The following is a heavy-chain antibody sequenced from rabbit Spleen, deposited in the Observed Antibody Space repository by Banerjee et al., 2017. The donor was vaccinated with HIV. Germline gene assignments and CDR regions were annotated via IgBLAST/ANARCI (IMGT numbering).Heavy chain of an antibody. CDR1: GFSFSSGYY. J-gene: IGHJ4*01. CDR2: IYAGSSGST. V-gene: IGHV1S40*01. D-gene: IGHD3-1*01. Sequence: QSLEESGGGLVQPEGSLTLTCKASGFSFSSGYYMCWVRQAPGKGLEWIACIYAGSSGSTYYASWAKGRFTISKTSSTTVTLQMTSLTVADTATYFCARGVTDAYWRFKLWGQGTLVTVS. CDR3: ARGVTDAYWRFKL.